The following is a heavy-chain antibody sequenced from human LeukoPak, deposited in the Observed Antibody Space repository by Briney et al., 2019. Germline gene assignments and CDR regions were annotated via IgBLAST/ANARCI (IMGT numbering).Heavy chain of an antibody. CDR3: ASSYGPTIYYFDY. Sequence: IRAYNGNTNYAQKLQGRVTMTTDTSTSTAYMELRSLRSDDTAVYCCASSYGPTIYYFDYWGQGTLVTVSS. CDR2: IRAYNGNT. J-gene: IGHJ4*02. D-gene: IGHD4-17*01. V-gene: IGHV1-18*01.